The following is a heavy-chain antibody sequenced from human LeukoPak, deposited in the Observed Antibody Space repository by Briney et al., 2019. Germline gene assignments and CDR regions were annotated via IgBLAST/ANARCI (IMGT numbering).Heavy chain of an antibody. V-gene: IGHV3-23*01. D-gene: IGHD3-10*01. CDR2: ISGSGGST. CDR3: AKQYYASGSYYVRFDH. Sequence: GGSLRLSCAASGFTFSTYAMSWVRQAPGKGLEWVSVISGSGGSTYYADSVKGRFTISRDNSKNTLYLQMNSLRAEDTAVYYCAKQYYASGSYYVRFDHWGQGTLVTVSS. CDR1: GFTFSTYA. J-gene: IGHJ4*02.